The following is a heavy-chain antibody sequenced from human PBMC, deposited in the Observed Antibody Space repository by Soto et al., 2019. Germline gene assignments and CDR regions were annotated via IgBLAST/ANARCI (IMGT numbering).Heavy chain of an antibody. D-gene: IGHD2-2*02. CDR3: ARQIPLHRYYYGMDV. Sequence: QITLKESGPTLVKPTQTLTLTCTFSGFSLSTSGVGVGWIRQPPGKALGWLALIYWDDDKRYSPSLKCRLTIAKHTPKNQVVLTMTNMDPVDTATYYCARQIPLHRYYYGMDVWGQGTTVTVSS. CDR2: IYWDDDK. V-gene: IGHV2-5*02. CDR1: GFSLSTSGVG. J-gene: IGHJ6*02.